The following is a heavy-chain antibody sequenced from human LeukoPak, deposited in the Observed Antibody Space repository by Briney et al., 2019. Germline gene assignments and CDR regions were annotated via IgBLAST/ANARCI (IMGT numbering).Heavy chain of an antibody. CDR1: GGSISSYY. Sequence: PSETLSLTCTVSGGSISSYYWSWIRQPPGKGLEWIGYIYYSGSTNYNPSLKSRVTISVDTSKNQFSLKLSSVTAADTAVYYCARHPLNGSSWYFMGVSVSSNYYYYGMDVWGQGTTVTVSS. J-gene: IGHJ6*02. V-gene: IGHV4-59*08. CDR3: ARHPLNGSSWYFMGVSVSSNYYYYGMDV. CDR2: IYYSGST. D-gene: IGHD6-13*01.